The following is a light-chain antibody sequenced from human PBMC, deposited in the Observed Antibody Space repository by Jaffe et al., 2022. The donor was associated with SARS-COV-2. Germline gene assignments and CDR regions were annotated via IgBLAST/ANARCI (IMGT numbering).Light chain of an antibody. CDR2: LNSDGSH. CDR1: SGHSRYA. J-gene: IGLJ3*02. CDR3: QTWDTGIRV. V-gene: IGLV4-69*01. Sequence: QLVLTQSPSASASLGASVKLTCTLSSGHSRYAIAWHQQQPGKGPRYLMKLNSDGSHNKGDGIPDRFSGSSSGAERYLAISSLQSEDEADYYCQTWDTGIRVFGGGTKLTVL.